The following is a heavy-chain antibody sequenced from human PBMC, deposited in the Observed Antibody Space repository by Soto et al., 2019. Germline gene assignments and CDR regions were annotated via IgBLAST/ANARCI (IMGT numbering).Heavy chain of an antibody. Sequence: PGGSLRLSCAASGFTLNYYAINWVRQAPGKGLEWVSAITSTGDTYYVDSVKGRFTISRDNSKNTLYLQMNSLRAEDTAVYYCAKEIAASATLLLAPSGKGSLVTVSS. CDR2: ITSTGDT. V-gene: IGHV3-23*01. D-gene: IGHD6-13*01. J-gene: IGHJ5*02. CDR3: AKEIAASATLLLAP. CDR1: GFTLNYYA.